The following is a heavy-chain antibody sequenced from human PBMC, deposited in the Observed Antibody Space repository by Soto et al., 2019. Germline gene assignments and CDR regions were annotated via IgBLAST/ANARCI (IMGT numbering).Heavy chain of an antibody. CDR2: IKSKTDGGTT. CDR3: TTRIGYSYDYGLLRPSY. CDR1: GFTFSNAW. Sequence: VQLVESGGGLVKPGGSLRLSCAASGFTFSNAWMSWVRQAPGKGLEWVGRIKSKTDGGTTDYAAPVKGRFTISRDDSKNTLYLQMNSLKIEDRAVYYCTTRIGYSYDYGLLRPSYWGQGTLVTVSS. V-gene: IGHV3-15*01. D-gene: IGHD5-18*01. J-gene: IGHJ4*02.